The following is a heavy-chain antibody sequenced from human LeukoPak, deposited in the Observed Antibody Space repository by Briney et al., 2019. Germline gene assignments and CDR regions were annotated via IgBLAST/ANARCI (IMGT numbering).Heavy chain of an antibody. J-gene: IGHJ5*02. CDR1: RYTFTSYD. CDR3: ARGGRDCSGGTCYRWFDP. Sequence: ASVKVSCKAARYTFTSYDINWVRPATGQGPECMGWMNPNSGNTGYAQKFQGRVTISRNTSTNTAYMELSSLRPEDTAVYYCARGGRDCSGGTCYRWFDPWGQGTLVTVSS. D-gene: IGHD2-15*01. V-gene: IGHV1-8*03. CDR2: MNPNSGNT.